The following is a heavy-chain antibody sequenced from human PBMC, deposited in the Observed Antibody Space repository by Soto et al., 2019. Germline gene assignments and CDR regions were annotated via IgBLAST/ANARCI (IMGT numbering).Heavy chain of an antibody. D-gene: IGHD1-26*01. CDR1: GFTFSSYS. CDR2: ISSSSSTI. J-gene: IGHJ6*02. V-gene: IGHV3-48*02. CDR3: ARDPGGVQLTPYYYYYGMDV. Sequence: GGSLRLSCAASGFTFSSYSMNWVRQAPGKGLEWVSYISSSSSTIYYADSVKGRFTISRDNAKNSLYLQMNSLRDEDTAVYYCARDPGGVQLTPYYYYYGMDVWGQGTTVTVSS.